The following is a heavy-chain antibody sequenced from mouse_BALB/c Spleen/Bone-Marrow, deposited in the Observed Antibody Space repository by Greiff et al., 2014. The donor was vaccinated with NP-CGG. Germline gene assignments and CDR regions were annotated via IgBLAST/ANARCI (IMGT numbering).Heavy chain of an antibody. CDR2: ISSGSSII. D-gene: IGHD4-1*01. Sequence: DVQLVESGGGLVQPGGSRKLPCAASGFTFSYFGMHWVRQAPEKGLEWVAYISSGSSIIYYADTVKGRFTISRDNPKNTLFLQMTSLRSEDTAMYYCARERTGSDYWGRGTTLTVSS. V-gene: IGHV5-17*02. CDR1: GFTFSYFG. CDR3: ARERTGSDY. J-gene: IGHJ2*01.